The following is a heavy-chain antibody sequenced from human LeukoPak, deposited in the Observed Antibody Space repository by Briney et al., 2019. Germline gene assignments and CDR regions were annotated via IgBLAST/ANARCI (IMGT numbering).Heavy chain of an antibody. Sequence: PSETLSLTCTVSGASVSSYYWSWIRQPPGKGLEWIGYIYYSGSTNYNPSPKSRITISVDTSKNQFSLRLSSVTAADTAVYFCAMGFWYEEYFQHWGQGSLVIVSS. V-gene: IGHV4-59*02. CDR2: IYYSGST. J-gene: IGHJ1*01. D-gene: IGHD6-13*01. CDR1: GASVSSYY. CDR3: AMGFWYEEYFQH.